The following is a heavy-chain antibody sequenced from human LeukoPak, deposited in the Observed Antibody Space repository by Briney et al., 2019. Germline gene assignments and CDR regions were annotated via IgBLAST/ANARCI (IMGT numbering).Heavy chain of an antibody. CDR2: ISGSGGST. J-gene: IGHJ4*02. V-gene: IGHV3-23*01. D-gene: IGHD3-22*01. Sequence: PGGSLRLSCAASGFTFSSYAMSWVRQAPGKGLEWVSAISGSGGSTYYADSVKGRFTISRDNSKNTLYLQMNSLRAEATAVYYCAKGMDSSGYYPYYFDYWGQGTLVTVSS. CDR1: GFTFSSYA. CDR3: AKGMDSSGYYPYYFDY.